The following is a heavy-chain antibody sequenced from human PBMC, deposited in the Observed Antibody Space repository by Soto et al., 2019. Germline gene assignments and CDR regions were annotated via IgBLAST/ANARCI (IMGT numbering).Heavy chain of an antibody. Sequence: LSLTCAVSGYSISSGYYWGWIRQPPGKGLEWIGSIYHSGSTYYNPSLKSRVTISVDTSKNQFSLKLSSVTAADTAVYYCAWSSSFTPFDYWGQGTLVTVSS. D-gene: IGHD6-13*01. CDR2: IYHSGST. CDR1: GYSISSGYY. CDR3: AWSSSFTPFDY. V-gene: IGHV4-38-2*01. J-gene: IGHJ4*02.